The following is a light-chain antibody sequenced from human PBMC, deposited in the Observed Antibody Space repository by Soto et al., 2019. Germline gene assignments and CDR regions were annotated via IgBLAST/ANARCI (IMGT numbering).Light chain of an antibody. Sequence: QSALTQPPSASGSPGQSVTIFCTGTSSDVGGYNYVSWYQQHPGKAPKLMIYEVSKRPSGVPDRFSGSKSGNTASPTVSGLQAEDEADYYCSSYAGSNNYVFGTGTKLTVL. V-gene: IGLV2-8*01. J-gene: IGLJ1*01. CDR3: SSYAGSNNYV. CDR1: SSDVGGYNY. CDR2: EVS.